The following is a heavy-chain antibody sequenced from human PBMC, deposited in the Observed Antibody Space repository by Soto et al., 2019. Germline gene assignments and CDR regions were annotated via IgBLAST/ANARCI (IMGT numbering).Heavy chain of an antibody. D-gene: IGHD3-10*01. CDR2: IYYSGST. CDR1: GGSISSGDYY. J-gene: IGHJ6*02. Sequence: PSETLSLTCTVSGGSISSGDYYWSWIRQPLWKGLEWIGYIYYSGSTYYNPSLKSRVTISVDTSKNQFSLKLSSVTAADTAVYYCARVWYSYGMDVWGQGXTVTVYS. V-gene: IGHV4-30-4*01. CDR3: ARVWYSYGMDV.